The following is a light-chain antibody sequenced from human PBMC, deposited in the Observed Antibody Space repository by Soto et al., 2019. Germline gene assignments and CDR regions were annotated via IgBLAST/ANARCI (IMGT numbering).Light chain of an antibody. CDR1: SGDVGGYNY. CDR3: CSYAGSYTYV. J-gene: IGLJ1*01. V-gene: IGLV2-11*01. CDR2: DVS. Sequence: QSALTQPRSVSGSPGQSVTISCTGTSGDVGGYNYVSWYQQRPGKAPKLMIYDVSKRPSGVPDRFSGSKSGYTASLTISGLQAEDEADYYCCSYAGSYTYVFGPGTKLTVL.